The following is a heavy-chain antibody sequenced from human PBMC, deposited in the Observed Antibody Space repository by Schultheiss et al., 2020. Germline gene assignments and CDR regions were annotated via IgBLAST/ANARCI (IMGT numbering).Heavy chain of an antibody. D-gene: IGHD6-19*01. CDR2: ISSSGSTI. V-gene: IGHV3-11*01. CDR3: ARDAIGYSSGWKVGYYFDY. J-gene: IGHJ4*02. CDR1: GFTFSDYY. Sequence: GESLKISCAASGFTFSDYYMSWIRQAPGKGLEWVSYISSSGSTIYYADSVKGRFTISRDNAKNSLYLQMNSLRAEDTAVYYCARDAIGYSSGWKVGYYFDYWGQGTLVTVSS.